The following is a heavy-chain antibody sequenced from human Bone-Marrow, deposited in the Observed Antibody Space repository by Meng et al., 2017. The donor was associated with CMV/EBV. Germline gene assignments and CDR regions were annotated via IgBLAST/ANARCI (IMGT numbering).Heavy chain of an antibody. CDR3: AKQSFPLRYCSSTSCPSTYFDY. Sequence: GESLKISCAASGFTFSSYSMNWVRQAPGKGLEWVSSISSSSSYIYYADSVKGRFTISRDNAKNSLYLQMNSLRAEDTAVYYCAKQSFPLRYCSSTSCPSTYFDYWGQGTLVTVSS. CDR1: GFTFSSYS. D-gene: IGHD2-2*01. V-gene: IGHV3-21*04. CDR2: ISSSSSYI. J-gene: IGHJ4*02.